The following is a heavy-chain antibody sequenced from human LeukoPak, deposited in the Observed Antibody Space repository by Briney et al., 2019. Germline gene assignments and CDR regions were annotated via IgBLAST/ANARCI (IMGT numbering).Heavy chain of an antibody. CDR3: ATQGRSVVRGV. Sequence: GGSLRLSCAASGFTFSTYWMHWVRQAPGKGLVWVSQINTDGNSATYADSVKGRFTVSRDNAKNSLYLQMHSLRGEDTAVYYCATQGRSVVRGVWGQGTLVTVSS. CDR1: GFTFSTYW. CDR2: INTDGNSA. D-gene: IGHD3-10*01. J-gene: IGHJ4*02. V-gene: IGHV3-74*01.